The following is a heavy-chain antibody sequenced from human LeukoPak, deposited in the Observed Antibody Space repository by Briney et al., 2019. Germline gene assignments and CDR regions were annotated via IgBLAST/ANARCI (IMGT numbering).Heavy chain of an antibody. V-gene: IGHV1-46*01. Sequence: ASVKVSCKASGYTLTSYYMHWVRQAPGQGLEWMGIINPSGGSTSYAQKFQGRVTMTRDTSTSTVYMELSSLRSEDTAVYYCARARRGTRFSASFEFDYWGQGTLATVSS. CDR1: GYTLTSYY. D-gene: IGHD2-2*01. CDR3: ARARRGTRFSASFEFDY. CDR2: INPSGGST. J-gene: IGHJ4*02.